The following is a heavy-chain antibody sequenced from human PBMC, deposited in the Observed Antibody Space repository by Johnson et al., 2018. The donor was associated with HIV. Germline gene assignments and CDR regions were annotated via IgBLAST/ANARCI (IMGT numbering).Heavy chain of an antibody. CDR1: GFTFSSYG. CDR2: IPYDGSNK. Sequence: QVQLVESGGGVVQPGRSLRLSCAASGFTFSSYGMHWVLQAPGNGLEWVAVIPYDGSNKYYADSVKGRFTISRDNSKNTLYLQMNSLRAEDTAVYYCARERYGSQAIDAFDIWGQGTLVTVSS. V-gene: IGHV3-30*03. J-gene: IGHJ3*02. D-gene: IGHD2-15*01. CDR3: ARERYGSQAIDAFDI.